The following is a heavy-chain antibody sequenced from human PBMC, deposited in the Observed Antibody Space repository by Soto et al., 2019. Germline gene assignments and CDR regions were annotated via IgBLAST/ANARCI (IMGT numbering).Heavy chain of an antibody. V-gene: IGHV3-9*01. J-gene: IGHJ5*02. D-gene: IGHD2-15*01. CDR3: LKDSGGWPRNLFDP. CDR1: GFIFDDFA. Sequence: PGGSLRLSCTVTGFIFDDFAMHWVRQAPGKGLEWVSGISWNSAGVVYADSVKGRFTISRDNAEDSLYLHMNSLRPDDTAFYFCLKDSGGWPRNLFDPWGQGALVPVSP. CDR2: ISWNSAGV.